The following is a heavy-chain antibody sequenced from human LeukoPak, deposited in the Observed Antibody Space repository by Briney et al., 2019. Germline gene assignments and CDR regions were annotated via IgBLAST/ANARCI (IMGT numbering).Heavy chain of an antibody. V-gene: IGHV4-34*01. CDR3: ARDQAAAGRYNWFDP. J-gene: IGHJ5*02. D-gene: IGHD6-13*01. CDR2: INHSGST. CDR1: GGSFSGYY. Sequence: SSETLSLTCAVYGGSFSGYYWSWIRQPPGKGLEWIGEINHSGSTNYNPSLKSRVTISVDTSKNQFSLKLSSVTAADTAVYYCARDQAAAGRYNWFDPWGQGTLVTVSS.